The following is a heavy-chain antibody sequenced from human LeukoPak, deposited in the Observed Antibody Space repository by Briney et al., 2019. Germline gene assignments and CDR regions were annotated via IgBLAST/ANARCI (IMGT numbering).Heavy chain of an antibody. Sequence: GGSLRLSCAASGFTFSSYGMHWVRQAPGKGLEWVAVISYDGSNKYYADSVKGRFTISRDNSKNTLYLQMNSLRAEDTAVYYCAKDPYSSSPYYYMDVWGKGTTVTVSS. CDR3: AKDPYSSSPYYYMDV. D-gene: IGHD6-6*01. J-gene: IGHJ6*03. CDR2: ISYDGSNK. CDR1: GFTFSSYG. V-gene: IGHV3-30*18.